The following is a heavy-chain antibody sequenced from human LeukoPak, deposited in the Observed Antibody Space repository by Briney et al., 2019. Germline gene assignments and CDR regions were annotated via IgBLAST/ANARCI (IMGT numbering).Heavy chain of an antibody. CDR2: VDPEDGET. Sequence: GASVKISCKVSGYTFTVYYMHWVQQAPGKGLEWMGLVDPEDGETIYAEKLQGRVTITADTSTDTAYMELSSLRSEDTAVYYCATGGVAGTGSIDYWGQGTLVTVSS. CDR1: GYTFTVYY. V-gene: IGHV1-69-2*01. CDR3: ATGGVAGTGSIDY. J-gene: IGHJ4*02. D-gene: IGHD6-19*01.